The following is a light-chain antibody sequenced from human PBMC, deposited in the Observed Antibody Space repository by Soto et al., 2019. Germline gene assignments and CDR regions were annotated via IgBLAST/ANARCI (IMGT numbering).Light chain of an antibody. V-gene: IGLV2-14*02. CDR2: EVT. J-gene: IGLJ2*01. Sequence: QSVLTQPASVSGSPGQSITISCTGTSSNVGSYDLVSWYQQHPGKAPKLLIYEVTKRPSGVSNRVSGSKSGNTASLTISGLQAEDEADYYCSSYTSTNNMYVVFGGGTKVTVL. CDR3: SSYTSTNNMYVV. CDR1: SSNVGSYDL.